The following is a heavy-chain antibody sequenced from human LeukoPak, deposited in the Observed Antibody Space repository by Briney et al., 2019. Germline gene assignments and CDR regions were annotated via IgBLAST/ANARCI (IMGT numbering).Heavy chain of an antibody. J-gene: IGHJ4*02. D-gene: IGHD3-3*01. CDR2: ISSSGSTI. CDR3: ARDDFWSGYQFDY. Sequence: GGSLRLSCAASGFTFSSDEMNWVRQAPGKGLEWVSYISSSGSTIYYADSVKGRFTISRDNAKNSLYLQMNSLRAEDTAVYYCARDDFWSGYQFDYWGQGTLVTVSS. CDR1: GFTFSSDE. V-gene: IGHV3-48*03.